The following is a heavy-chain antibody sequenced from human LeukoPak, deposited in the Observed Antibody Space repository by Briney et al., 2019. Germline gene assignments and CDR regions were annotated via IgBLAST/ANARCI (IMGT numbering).Heavy chain of an antibody. CDR2: ISGSSGST. CDR1: GFTFSSYA. J-gene: IGHJ6*02. Sequence: HPGGSLRLSCAASGFTFSSYAMSWVRQAPGKGLEWVSGISGSSGSTDYAHSVKGRFTISRDISKNTLYLQMNTLRAEDAAVYFCARAWGAYYNYGLDVWGQGTTVTVSS. CDR3: ARAWGAYYNYGLDV. V-gene: IGHV3-23*01. D-gene: IGHD3-10*01.